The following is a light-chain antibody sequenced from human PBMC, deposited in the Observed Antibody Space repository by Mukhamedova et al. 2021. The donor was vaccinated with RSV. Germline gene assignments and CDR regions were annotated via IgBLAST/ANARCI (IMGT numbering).Light chain of an antibody. V-gene: IGKV1-5*03. Sequence: GSQSISSWLAWYQQKPGKAPKLLIYKASSLESGVPSRFSGSGSGTEFTLTISSLQPEDFATYYCQQANLFGQGTRLEIK. J-gene: IGKJ5*01. CDR3: QQANL. CDR2: KAS. CDR1: QSISSW.